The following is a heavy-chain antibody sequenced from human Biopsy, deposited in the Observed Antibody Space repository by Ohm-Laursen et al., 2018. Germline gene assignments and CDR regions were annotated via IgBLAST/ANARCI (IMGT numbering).Heavy chain of an antibody. V-gene: IGHV4-59*08. J-gene: IGHJ3*02. CDR3: GRREVVITHDAFDT. CDR2: FYYSGST. Sequence: PSQTLSLTCNVSGDSISIYYWSWIRQPPGKGLEWIGNFYYSGSTNRNPSLKSRVTILVDTSKNQFSLKLNSVTAADTAVYYCGRREVVITHDAFDTWGQGTMVTVSS. CDR1: GDSISIYY. D-gene: IGHD3-22*01.